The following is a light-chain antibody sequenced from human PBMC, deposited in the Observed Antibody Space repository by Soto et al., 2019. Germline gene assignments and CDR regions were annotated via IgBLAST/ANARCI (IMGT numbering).Light chain of an antibody. CDR1: QTVTNDY. J-gene: IGKJ5*01. Sequence: EVVLTQSPDTLSLSPGEGVTLSGRASQTVTNDYLAWYQQKDGQAPRLLIYDASTRATGVPDRFSGSGSGPEYTLTITRLEPEDFAVYSCQQYGFSPISFGQGTRLEIK. CDR2: DAS. V-gene: IGKV3-20*01. CDR3: QQYGFSPIS.